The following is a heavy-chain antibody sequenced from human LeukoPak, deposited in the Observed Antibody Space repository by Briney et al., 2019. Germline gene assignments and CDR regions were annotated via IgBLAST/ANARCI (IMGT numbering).Heavy chain of an antibody. D-gene: IGHD2-15*01. Sequence: GGSLRLSCAASGFTFSSYDMHWVRQAPGKGLEWVAVISYDGSNKYYADSVKGRFTISRDNSKNTLYLQMNSLRAEDTAVYYCARDWETLVVVVAAPDYGMDVWGQGTTVTVSS. J-gene: IGHJ6*02. CDR3: ARDWETLVVVVAAPDYGMDV. CDR2: ISYDGSNK. CDR1: GFTFSSYD. V-gene: IGHV3-30*03.